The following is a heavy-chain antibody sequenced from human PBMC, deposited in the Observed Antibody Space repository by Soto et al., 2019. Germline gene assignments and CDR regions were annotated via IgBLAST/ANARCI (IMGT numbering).Heavy chain of an antibody. V-gene: IGHV3-21*01. CDR1: GFTFSSYS. CDR3: ARTXALVMDYYYYXMDV. Sequence: GGSLRLSCAASGFTFSSYSMNWVRQAPGKGLEWVSSISSSSSYIYYADSVKGRFTISRDNAKNSLYLQMNSLRAEDTAVYYCARTXALVMDYYYYXMDVWGQGTTVTVSS. CDR2: ISSSSSYI. J-gene: IGHJ6*02. D-gene: IGHD6-13*01.